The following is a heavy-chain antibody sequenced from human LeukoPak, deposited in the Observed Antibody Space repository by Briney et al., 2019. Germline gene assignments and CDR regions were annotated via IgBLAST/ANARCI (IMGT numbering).Heavy chain of an antibody. CDR3: SRDSQARVLITTLDY. CDR1: GFSTTTYG. D-gene: IGHD3-22*01. CDR2: IWFDGTNK. Sequence: PGGSLRPSCPVSGFSTTTYGMHWVRQAPGKGLEWVAVIWFDGTNKYYAESVKGRFTISRDNSKKMLYLQMNSLRAEDTAVYYCSRDSQARVLITTLDYWGQGTLVTVSS. J-gene: IGHJ4*02. V-gene: IGHV3-33*01.